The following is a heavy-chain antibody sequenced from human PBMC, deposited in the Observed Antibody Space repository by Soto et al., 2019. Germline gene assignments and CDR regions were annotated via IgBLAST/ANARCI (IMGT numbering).Heavy chain of an antibody. V-gene: IGHV1-69*13. J-gene: IGHJ4*02. CDR3: ARADVDTAMVAQPFDY. D-gene: IGHD5-18*01. Sequence: ASVKVSCKASGGTFSSYAISWVRQAPGQGLEWMGGIIPIFGTANYAQKFQGRVTITADESTSTAYMELSSLRSEDTAVYYCARADVDTAMVAQPFDYWGQGTLVTVS. CDR1: GGTFSSYA. CDR2: IIPIFGTA.